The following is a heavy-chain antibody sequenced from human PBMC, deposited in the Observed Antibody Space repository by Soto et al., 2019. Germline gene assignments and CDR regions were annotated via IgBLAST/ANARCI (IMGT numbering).Heavy chain of an antibody. CDR3: ARVSYTAMVKTAFDI. J-gene: IGHJ3*02. CDR2: IYYSGST. D-gene: IGHD5-18*01. Sequence: ETLSLTCTVSGGSISSSSYYWGWIRQPPGKGLEWIGSIYYSGSTYYNPSLKSRVTISVDTSKNQFSLKLSSVTAADTAVYYCARVSYTAMVKTAFDIWGQGTMVTVSS. CDR1: GGSISSSSYY. V-gene: IGHV4-39*01.